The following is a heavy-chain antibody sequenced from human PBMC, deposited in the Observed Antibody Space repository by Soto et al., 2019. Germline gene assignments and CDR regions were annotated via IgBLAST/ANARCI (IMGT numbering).Heavy chain of an antibody. J-gene: IGHJ5*02. D-gene: IGHD6-13*01. V-gene: IGHV3-23*01. CDR3: AKGMVPDQ. Sequence: EVHLLESGGGFVQPGGSLRLSCAASGFSFRQYAMIWVRQAQGKGLEWVSAITATGTHYADSVKGRFTISRDSSKSTLYLDINNLRVEDTAVYYCAKGMVPDQWGQGTLITVSS. CDR2: ITATGT. CDR1: GFSFRQYA.